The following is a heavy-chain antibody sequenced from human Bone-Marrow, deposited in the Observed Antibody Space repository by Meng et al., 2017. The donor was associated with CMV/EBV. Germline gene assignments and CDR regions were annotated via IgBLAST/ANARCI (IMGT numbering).Heavy chain of an antibody. CDR3: TRVPLDCSGGSCYYPTENWFDP. D-gene: IGHD2-15*01. J-gene: IGHJ5*02. Sequence: GGSLRLSCAASGFTFSSYSMNWVRQAPGKGLEWVSSISSSSSYIYYAGSVKGRFTISRDNAKNSLYLQMNSLKTEDTAVYYCTRVPLDCSGGSCYYPTENWFDPWGQGTLVTVSS. CDR1: GFTFSSYS. V-gene: IGHV3-21*03. CDR2: ISSSSSYI.